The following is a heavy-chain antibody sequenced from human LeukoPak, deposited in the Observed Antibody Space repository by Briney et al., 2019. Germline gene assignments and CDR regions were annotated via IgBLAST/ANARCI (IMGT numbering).Heavy chain of an antibody. CDR2: INHSGST. CDR3: ARNDYYFEY. Sequence: RPSETLSLTCAVYGGSFSGYYWSWIRQPPGKGLEWIGEINHSGSTNYNPSLKSRVTISVDTSKNQFSLKLSSVTAADTAVYYCARNDYYFEYWGQGTLVTVSS. J-gene: IGHJ4*02. CDR1: GGSFSGYY. V-gene: IGHV4-34*01. D-gene: IGHD3-3*01.